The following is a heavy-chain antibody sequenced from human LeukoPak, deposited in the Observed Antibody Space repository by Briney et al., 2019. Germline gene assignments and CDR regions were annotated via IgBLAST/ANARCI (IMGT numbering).Heavy chain of an antibody. J-gene: IGHJ4*02. CDR1: GVSISSGDYY. D-gene: IGHD3-22*01. CDR3: ARVHYDRSSIDY. V-gene: IGHV4-30-4*01. CDR2: IYYSGST. Sequence: SQTLSLTCTVSGVSISSGDYYWRWIRQPPGKGLEWIGYIYYSGSTYYNPSLKSRVTISVDTSKNQFSLKLSSVTAADTAVYYCARVHYDRSSIDYWGQGTLVTVSS.